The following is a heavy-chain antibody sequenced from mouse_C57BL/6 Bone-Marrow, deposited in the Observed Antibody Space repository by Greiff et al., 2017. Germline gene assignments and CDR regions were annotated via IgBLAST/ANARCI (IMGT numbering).Heavy chain of an antibody. CDR3: ARGDYYGRDFDY. J-gene: IGHJ2*01. CDR1: GYTFTSYG. D-gene: IGHD1-1*01. CDR2: IYPRSGNI. Sequence: VQLQQSGAELVRPGASVKLSCKASGYTFTSYGISWVKQRTGQGLEWIGEIYPRSGNIYYNEKFKGKATLTADKSSSTAYMELRSMTSEDSAVYFCARGDYYGRDFDYWGQGTTLTVSS. V-gene: IGHV1-81*01.